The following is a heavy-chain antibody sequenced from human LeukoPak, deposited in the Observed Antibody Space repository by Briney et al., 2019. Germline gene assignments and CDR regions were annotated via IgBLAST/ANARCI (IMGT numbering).Heavy chain of an antibody. CDR3: ARGVYYFDY. D-gene: IGHD2-8*01. CDR1: GFTFTNHW. Sequence: PGGSLRLSCAASGFTFTNHWMTWVRQAPGKGLEWVANIKEDGSEIYHVDSVKGRFTISRDNAKNSLYLEMNSLRAEDTAVYYCARGVYYFDYWGQGTLVTVSS. V-gene: IGHV3-7*01. CDR2: IKEDGSEI. J-gene: IGHJ4*02.